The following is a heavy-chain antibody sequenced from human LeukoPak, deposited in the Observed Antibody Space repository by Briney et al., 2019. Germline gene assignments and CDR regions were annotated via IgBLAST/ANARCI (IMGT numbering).Heavy chain of an antibody. CDR3: ARVGGNFGRGGAY. CDR2: INANNGNT. J-gene: IGHJ4*02. D-gene: IGHD4-23*01. Sequence: ASVKVSCKASGYTFTNYGITWVRQAPGQGLEWMGWINANNGNTNYAQKFQGRVTMTTDRSTSTAYMDLRSLTSDDTAVFYCARVGGNFGRGGAYGGQGTLVTVSS. CDR1: GYTFTNYG. V-gene: IGHV1-18*01.